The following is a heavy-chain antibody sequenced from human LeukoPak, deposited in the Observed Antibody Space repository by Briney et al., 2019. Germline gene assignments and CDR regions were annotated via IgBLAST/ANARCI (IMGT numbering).Heavy chain of an antibody. Sequence: GASVKVSCKASGGTFCSYAISWVRQAPGQGLEWMGGIIPIFGTANYAQKFQGRVTITADESTSTAYMELSSLRSEDTAVYYCARAKHIVVVTSAFDIWGQGTMVTVSS. CDR1: GGTFCSYA. J-gene: IGHJ3*02. D-gene: IGHD2-21*02. CDR3: ARAKHIVVVTSAFDI. CDR2: IIPIFGTA. V-gene: IGHV1-69*13.